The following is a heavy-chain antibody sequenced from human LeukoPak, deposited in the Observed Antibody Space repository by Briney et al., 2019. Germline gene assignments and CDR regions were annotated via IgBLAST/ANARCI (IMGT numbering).Heavy chain of an antibody. J-gene: IGHJ4*02. V-gene: IGHV1-69*01. CDR2: IIPIFGTA. Sequence: GASVKVSCKASGGTFSSYAISWVRQAPGQGLEWMGGIIPIFGTANYAQKFQGRVTITADESTSTAYMELSSLRSEDTAVYYCASVAYDSSGYYRIDYWGQGTLVTVSS. CDR3: ASVAYDSSGYYRIDY. CDR1: GGTFSSYA. D-gene: IGHD3-22*01.